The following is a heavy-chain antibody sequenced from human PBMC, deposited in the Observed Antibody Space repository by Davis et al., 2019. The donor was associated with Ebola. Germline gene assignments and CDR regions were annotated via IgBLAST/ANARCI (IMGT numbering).Heavy chain of an antibody. D-gene: IGHD1-26*01. V-gene: IGHV5-51*01. CDR2: IFPGDSDI. Sequence: GESLKISCKTSGYSFGIYWIAWVRQMPGKGLEWMGIIFPGDSDIRYSPSFQGQVTIPADKSISTVYLQWSSLKASDTAMYFCAKGRGPYRRGDAFDIWGRGTMVTVSS. CDR3: AKGRGPYRRGDAFDI. J-gene: IGHJ3*02. CDR1: GYSFGIYW.